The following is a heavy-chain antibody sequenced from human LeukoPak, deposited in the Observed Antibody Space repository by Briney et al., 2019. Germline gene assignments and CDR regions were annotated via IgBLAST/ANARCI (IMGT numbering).Heavy chain of an antibody. CDR2: IGTAGDT. J-gene: IGHJ4*02. V-gene: IGHV3-13*01. Sequence: GGSLRLSCAASGFTFSSYDMHWVRQATGKGLEWVSAIGTAGDTYYPGSVKGRFTISRENAKNSLYLQMNSLRAGDTAVYYCARGRGNWNYCYFDYWGQGTLVTVSS. CDR3: ARGRGNWNYCYFDY. CDR1: GFTFSSYD. D-gene: IGHD1-7*01.